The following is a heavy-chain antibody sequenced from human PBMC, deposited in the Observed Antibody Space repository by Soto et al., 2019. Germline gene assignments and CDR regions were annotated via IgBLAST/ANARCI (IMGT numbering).Heavy chain of an antibody. CDR2: MNPNSGNT. CDR3: ARHSPPGNVYSFGA. D-gene: IGHD1-26*01. V-gene: IGHV1-8*01. J-gene: IGHJ4*02. Sequence: ASVKVSCKASGYTFTSYDINWVRQATGQGLEWMGWMNPNSGNTGYAQKFQGRVTMTRNTSISTAYMELSSLRSEDTAVYYCARHSPPGNVYSFGAWGQGTLGTVSS. CDR1: GYTFTSYD.